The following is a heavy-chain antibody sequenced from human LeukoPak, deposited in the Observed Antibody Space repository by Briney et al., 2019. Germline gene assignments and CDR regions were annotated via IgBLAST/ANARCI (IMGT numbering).Heavy chain of an antibody. V-gene: IGHV1-2*02. D-gene: IGHD3-22*01. CDR2: INPNSGGT. Sequence: ASVKVSCKASGYTFTGYYMHWVRQAPGQGLEWMGWINPNSGGTNYAQKFQGRVTMTRDTSISTAYMELSRLRSDDTAVYYWARGALRYDSSGYHVHWGQGTLVTVSS. CDR3: ARGALRYDSSGYHVH. CDR1: GYTFTGYY. J-gene: IGHJ4*02.